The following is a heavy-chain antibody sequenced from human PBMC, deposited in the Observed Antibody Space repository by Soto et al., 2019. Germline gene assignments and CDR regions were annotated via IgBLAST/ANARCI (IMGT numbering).Heavy chain of an antibody. CDR1: GYTFTSYG. J-gene: IGHJ3*02. D-gene: IGHD3-16*01. CDR2: ISAYNGNT. CDR3: ARERDYPAQHPRDAFDT. V-gene: IGHV1-18*04. Sequence: ASVKVSCKASGYTFTSYGISWVRQAPGQGLEWMGWISAYNGNTNYAQKLQGRVTMTTDTSTSTAYMELRSLRSDDTAVYYCARERDYPAQHPRDAFDTWGQGTMVTVSS.